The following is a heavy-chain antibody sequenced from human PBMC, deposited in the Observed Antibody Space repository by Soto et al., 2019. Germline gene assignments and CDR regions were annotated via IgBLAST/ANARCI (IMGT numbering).Heavy chain of an antibody. D-gene: IGHD2-2*01. CDR3: AREGTKYQLLLGGYFDY. Sequence: GGSLRLSCAASGFTFSSYSMNWVRQAPGKGLEWVSSISSSSSYIYYADSVKGRFTISRDNAKNSLYLQMNSLRAEDTAVYYCAREGTKYQLLLGGYFDYWGQGTLVTVSS. CDR1: GFTFSSYS. V-gene: IGHV3-21*01. J-gene: IGHJ4*02. CDR2: ISSSSSYI.